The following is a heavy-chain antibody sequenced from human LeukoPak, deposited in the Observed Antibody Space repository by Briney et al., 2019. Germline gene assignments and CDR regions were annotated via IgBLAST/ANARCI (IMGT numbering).Heavy chain of an antibody. CDR1: GGSISSGSYY. V-gene: IGHV4-61*02. J-gene: IGHJ3*02. CDR2: IYTSGST. Sequence: SETLSLNCTVSGGSISSGSYYWSSIRQPAGKGLEWIGRIYTSGSTNYNPSRKSRVTISVDTSKNPFSLKLTSVTAADTAVYYCAKEVVSYCSSTSCYSDAFDIWGQGTMVTVSS. D-gene: IGHD2-2*02. CDR3: AKEVVSYCSSTSCYSDAFDI.